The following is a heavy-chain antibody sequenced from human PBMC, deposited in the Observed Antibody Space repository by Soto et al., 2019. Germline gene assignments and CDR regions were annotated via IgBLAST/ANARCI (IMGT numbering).Heavy chain of an antibody. CDR1: GFTFSSYW. V-gene: IGHV3-7*03. J-gene: IGHJ4*02. D-gene: IGHD1-26*01. Sequence: GGSLRLSCAASGFTFSSYWMSWVRQAPGKGLEWVANIKQDGSEKYYVDSVKGRFTISRDNAKNSLYLQMNSLRAEDTAVYYCARGRYSGSFVFDYWGQGTLVTVSS. CDR2: IKQDGSEK. CDR3: ARGRYSGSFVFDY.